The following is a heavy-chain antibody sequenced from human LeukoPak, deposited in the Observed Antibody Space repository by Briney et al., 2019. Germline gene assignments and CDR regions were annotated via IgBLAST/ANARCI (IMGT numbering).Heavy chain of an antibody. V-gene: IGHV3-7*01. D-gene: IGHD5-24*01. Sequence: GGSLRLSCAASRFTLSSYWMTWVRQAPGKGLEWVANIKQDGSEKYYVDSVKGRFTISRDNAKNSLYLQMTSLRAEDTAVYYCAGGRDVYRYWGQGTLVTVSS. CDR1: RFTLSSYW. CDR3: AGGRDVYRY. CDR2: IKQDGSEK. J-gene: IGHJ4*02.